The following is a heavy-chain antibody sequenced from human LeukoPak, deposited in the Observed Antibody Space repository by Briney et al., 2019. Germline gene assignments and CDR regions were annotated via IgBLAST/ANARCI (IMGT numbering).Heavy chain of an antibody. V-gene: IGHV1-8*02. CDR3: ARGQGFGELLTN. Sequence: GASVKVSCKASGYTFTGYYMHWVRQAPGQGLEWMGWMNPNSGNTGYAQKFQGRVTMTRNTSISTAYMELSSLRSEDTAVYYCARGQGFGELLTNWGQGTLVTVSS. J-gene: IGHJ4*02. D-gene: IGHD3-10*01. CDR2: MNPNSGNT. CDR1: GYTFTGYY.